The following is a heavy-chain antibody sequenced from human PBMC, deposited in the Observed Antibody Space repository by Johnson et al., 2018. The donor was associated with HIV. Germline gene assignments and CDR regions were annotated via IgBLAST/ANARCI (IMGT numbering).Heavy chain of an antibody. D-gene: IGHD6-13*01. V-gene: IGHV3-33*08. CDR3: ARRAATFDAFDI. CDR1: GFTFSSYG. J-gene: IGHJ3*02. CDR2: IRYDGSNK. Sequence: QVQLVESGGGVVQPGRSLRLSCAASGFTFSSYGMHWVRQAPGKGLEWVAFIRYDGSNKYYADSVKGRFTISRDNSKNKLYLKMNSLRAEDTAVYYWARRAATFDAFDIWGQGTMVTVSS.